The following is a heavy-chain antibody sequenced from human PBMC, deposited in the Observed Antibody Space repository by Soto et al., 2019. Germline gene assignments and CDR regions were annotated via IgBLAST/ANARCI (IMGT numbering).Heavy chain of an antibody. D-gene: IGHD2-21*02. Sequence: GGSLRLSCAASGFTFSSYSMNWVRQAPGKGLEWVSSISSSSSYIYYADSVKGRFTISRDNAKNSLYLQMNSLRAEDTAVYYWGRVTHPFFSYVMDVWGQGTTVTVSS. J-gene: IGHJ6*02. CDR3: GRVTHPFFSYVMDV. V-gene: IGHV3-21*01. CDR2: ISSSSSYI. CDR1: GFTFSSYS.